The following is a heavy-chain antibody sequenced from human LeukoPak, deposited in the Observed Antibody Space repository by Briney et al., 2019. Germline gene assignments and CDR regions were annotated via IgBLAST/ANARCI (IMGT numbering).Heavy chain of an antibody. CDR3: ARDSNWNGFDP. D-gene: IGHD1-1*01. CDR1: GFTFSSYS. Sequence: GGSLRLSCAASGFTFSSYSMSWVRQAPGKGLEWVSSISSSSYIYYADSVKGRFTISRDNAKNSLYLQMNSLRAEDTAVYYCARDSNWNGFDPWGQGTLVTVSS. J-gene: IGHJ5*02. V-gene: IGHV3-21*01. CDR2: ISSSSYI.